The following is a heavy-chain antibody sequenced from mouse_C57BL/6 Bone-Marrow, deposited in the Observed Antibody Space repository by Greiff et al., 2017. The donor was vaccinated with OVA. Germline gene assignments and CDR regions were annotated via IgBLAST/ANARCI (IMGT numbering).Heavy chain of an antibody. CDR1: GYTFTDYY. V-gene: IGHV1-26*01. CDR2: INPNNGGT. Sequence: EVQLQQSGAELVRPGASVKLSCKASGYTFTDYYMNWVKQSHGKSLEWIGDINPNNGGTSYNQKFKGKATLTVDKSSSTAYMELRSLTSEDSAVYYCAWFAYWGQGTLVTVSA. J-gene: IGHJ3*01. CDR3: AWFAY.